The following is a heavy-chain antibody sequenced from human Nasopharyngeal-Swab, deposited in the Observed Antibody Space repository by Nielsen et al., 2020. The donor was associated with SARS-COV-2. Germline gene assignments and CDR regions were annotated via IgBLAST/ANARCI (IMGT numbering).Heavy chain of an antibody. CDR3: ARERGNSLDY. Sequence: GESLKISCAASGFTFSSYWMSWVRQAPGKGPEWVANIKQDGSEKYYVDSVKGRFTISRDNAKNSLYLQMNSLRAEDTAVYYCARERGNSLDYWGQGTLVTVSS. J-gene: IGHJ4*02. V-gene: IGHV3-7*01. D-gene: IGHD4-23*01. CDR2: IKQDGSEK. CDR1: GFTFSSYW.